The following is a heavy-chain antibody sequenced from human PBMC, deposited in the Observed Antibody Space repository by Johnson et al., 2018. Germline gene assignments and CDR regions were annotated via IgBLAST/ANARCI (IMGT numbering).Heavy chain of an antibody. D-gene: IGHD6-6*01. Sequence: QVQLQESGPGLVKHSETLSLICSVSRDSISTTSYWSWIRQPPGKGLEYIGYVSYSGSTSYNSSLKSRATISVDMSKSQVSLKLNSVTAADTAVYYCARTVGQLAPFDCWGQGTLVTVSS. CDR2: VSYSGST. V-gene: IGHV4-59*01. CDR3: ARTVGQLAPFDC. CDR1: RDSISTTSY. J-gene: IGHJ4*02.